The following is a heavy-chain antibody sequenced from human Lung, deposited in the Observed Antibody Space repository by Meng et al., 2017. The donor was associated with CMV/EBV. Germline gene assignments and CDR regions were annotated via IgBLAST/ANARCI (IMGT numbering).Heavy chain of an antibody. CDR3: ARAGTTATSWYAA. CDR2: IKSDGSTT. Sequence: CAASWFTFSSFWIHWVRQAPGKGLMWVSHIKSDGSTTEYADSVKGRFTISRDNAKKTVYLQMTSLRAEDTAVYYCARAGTTATSWYAAWGQGTLVTVSS. V-gene: IGHV3-74*03. CDR1: WFTFSSFW. D-gene: IGHD1-7*01. J-gene: IGHJ4*02.